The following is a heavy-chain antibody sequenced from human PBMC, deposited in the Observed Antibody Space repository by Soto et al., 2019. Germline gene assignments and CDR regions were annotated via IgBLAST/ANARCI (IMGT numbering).Heavy chain of an antibody. CDR1: GYTFTSYG. D-gene: IGHD3-10*01. Sequence: ASVKVSCKASGYTFTSYGISWVRQAPGQGLEWMGWISAYNGNTNYAQKLQGRGTMPTDTSTSTAYMELRSLRSDDTAVYYCARDPDQLPGHSSDYWGQGTLVTLAS. CDR2: ISAYNGNT. CDR3: ARDPDQLPGHSSDY. J-gene: IGHJ4*02. V-gene: IGHV1-18*01.